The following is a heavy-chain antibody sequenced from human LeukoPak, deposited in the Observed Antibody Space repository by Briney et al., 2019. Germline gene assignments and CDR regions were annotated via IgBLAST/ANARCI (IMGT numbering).Heavy chain of an antibody. V-gene: IGHV3-7*03. J-gene: IGHJ4*02. CDR1: GFPFSSYW. D-gene: IGHD3-10*02. CDR3: AKELDTMFFDY. Sequence: GGSLRLSCVTSGFPFSSYWMTWVRQAPGKGLEWVANIKQDGSKKSYVDSVKGRFTISRDSGRKSVYLQMNSLTTDDTAFYFCAKELDTMFFDYWGQGALVTVSS. CDR2: IKQDGSKK.